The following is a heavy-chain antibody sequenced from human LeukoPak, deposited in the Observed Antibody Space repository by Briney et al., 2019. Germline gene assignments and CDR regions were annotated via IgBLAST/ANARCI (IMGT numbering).Heavy chain of an antibody. V-gene: IGHV3-21*01. D-gene: IGHD4-17*01. CDR2: ISSSSSYI. Sequence: GGSLRLTCAASGFTFISYSMNWVRQAPGKGLECVSSISSSSSYIYYADSVKGRFTISRDNAKNSLYLQMNSLRAEDTAVYYCARDDDYRDYVGYFLSWGQGTLVTVSS. J-gene: IGHJ5*02. CDR3: ARDDDYRDYVGYFLS. CDR1: GFTFISYS.